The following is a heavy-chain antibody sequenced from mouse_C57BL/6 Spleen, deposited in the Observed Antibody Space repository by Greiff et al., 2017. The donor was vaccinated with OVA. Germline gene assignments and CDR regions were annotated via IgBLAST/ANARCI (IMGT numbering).Heavy chain of an antibody. CDR2: IWSGGST. Sequence: VKLMESGPGLVQPSQSLSITCTVSGFSLTSYGVHWVRQSPGKGLEWLGVIWSGGSTDYNAAFISRLSISKDNSKGQVFFRMNSLQTDDTAIYYCASYYGYDNYYAMDYWGQGTSVTVSS. D-gene: IGHD2-2*01. CDR3: ASYYGYDNYYAMDY. CDR1: GFSLTSYG. J-gene: IGHJ4*01. V-gene: IGHV2-2*01.